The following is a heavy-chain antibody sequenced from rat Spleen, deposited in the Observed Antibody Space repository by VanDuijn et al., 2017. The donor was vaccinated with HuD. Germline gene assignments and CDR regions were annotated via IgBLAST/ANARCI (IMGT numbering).Heavy chain of an antibody. CDR2: IWGNGNT. CDR3: ARGDYDGYYRDY. Sequence: QVQLKESGPGLVQPSQTLSLTCTVSGFSLNNYGVIWVRQPPGEGLEWMGVIWGNGNTNYNSVFKSRLSISRDTSKSQVYLKMNSLQTEDTATYYCARGDYDGYYRDYWGQGVMVTVSS. D-gene: IGHD1-12*03. CDR1: GFSLNNYG. J-gene: IGHJ2*01. V-gene: IGHV2-13*01.